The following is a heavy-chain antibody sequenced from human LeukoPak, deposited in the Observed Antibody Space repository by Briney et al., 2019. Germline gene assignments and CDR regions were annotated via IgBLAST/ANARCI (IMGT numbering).Heavy chain of an antibody. Sequence: PGGSLRLTCAASGFTFSSYALSWVRQAPGKGLEWVSVISGSGDDSYYADSVKGRFTISRDNSKNTLYLQMNGLRVGDTAVYYCAKQSRPTIGGVADYWGQGTLVTVSS. J-gene: IGHJ4*02. CDR2: ISGSGDDS. V-gene: IGHV3-23*01. CDR1: GFTFSSYA. CDR3: AKQSRPTIGGVADY. D-gene: IGHD3-3*01.